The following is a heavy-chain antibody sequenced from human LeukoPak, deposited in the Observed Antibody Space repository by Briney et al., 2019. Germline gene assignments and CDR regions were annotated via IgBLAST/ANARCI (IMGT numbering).Heavy chain of an antibody. CDR3: ARGDYDILTGYYGLIDY. Sequence: ASVKVSCKASGYTFTGYYMHWVRQAPGQGLEWMGWINPNSGGTNYAQKFQGRVTMTRDTFISTAYMELSRLRSDDTAVYYCARGDYDILTGYYGLIDYWGQGTLVTVSS. CDR1: GYTFTGYY. D-gene: IGHD3-9*01. J-gene: IGHJ4*02. CDR2: INPNSGGT. V-gene: IGHV1-2*02.